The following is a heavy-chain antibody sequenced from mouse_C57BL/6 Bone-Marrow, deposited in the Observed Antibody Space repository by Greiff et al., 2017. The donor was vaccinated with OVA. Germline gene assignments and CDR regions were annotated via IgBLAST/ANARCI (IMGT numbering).Heavy chain of an antibody. J-gene: IGHJ2*01. CDR1: GFTFSSYG. V-gene: IGHV5-6*01. CDR2: ISSGGSYT. D-gene: IGHD1-1*01. CDR3: ARHGDYGSFFDY. Sequence: EVKLMESGGDLVKPGGSLKLSCAASGFTFSSYGMSWVRQTPDKRLEWVATISSGGSYTYYPDSVKGRFTFSRDNAKNTLYLQMSSRKSEDTAMYYCARHGDYGSFFDYWGQGTTLTVSS.